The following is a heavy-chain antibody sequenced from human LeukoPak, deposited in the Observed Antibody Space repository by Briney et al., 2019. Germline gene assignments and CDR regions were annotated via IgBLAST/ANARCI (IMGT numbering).Heavy chain of an antibody. Sequence: PSETLSLTCTVSGGSISSYYWSWIRQPPGKGLEWIGYIYYSGSTNYNPSLKSRVTISVDTSKNQFSLKLSSVTAADTAVYYCARGRLGSSWFETSGYFDYWGQGTLVTVSS. J-gene: IGHJ4*02. CDR3: ARGRLGSSWFETSGYFDY. V-gene: IGHV4-59*01. CDR1: GGSISSYY. CDR2: IYYSGST. D-gene: IGHD6-13*01.